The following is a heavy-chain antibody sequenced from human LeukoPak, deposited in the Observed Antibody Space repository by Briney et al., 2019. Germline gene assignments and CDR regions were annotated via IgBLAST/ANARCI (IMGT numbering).Heavy chain of an antibody. J-gene: IGHJ4*02. V-gene: IGHV3-53*01. CDR2: IYSGGST. Sequence: GGSLRLSCAASGFTVSSNYMSWVRQAPGKGLEWVSVIYSGGSTYYADSVKGRFTISRDNSKNTLHLQMNSLRAEDAAVYYCARGAYYEGPLDYWGQGTLVTVSS. CDR3: ARGAYYEGPLDY. D-gene: IGHD3-22*01. CDR1: GFTVSSNY.